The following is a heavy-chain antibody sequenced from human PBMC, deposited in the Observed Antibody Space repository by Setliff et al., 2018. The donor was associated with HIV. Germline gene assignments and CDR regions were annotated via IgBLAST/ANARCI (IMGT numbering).Heavy chain of an antibody. D-gene: IGHD6-13*01. J-gene: IGHJ1*01. CDR3: ARVPTSSWYVTTQRTKEYFHH. CDR2: IYYSGST. CDR1: GYSISSGYY. Sequence: PSETLSLTCAVSGYSISSGYYWGWIRQPPGKGLEWIGNIYYSGSTYYNPSLKSRVTISLDTSKNQFSLKLSSVTAADTAVYFCARVPTSSWYVTTQRTKEYFHHWGQGTLVTVSS. V-gene: IGHV4-38-2*01.